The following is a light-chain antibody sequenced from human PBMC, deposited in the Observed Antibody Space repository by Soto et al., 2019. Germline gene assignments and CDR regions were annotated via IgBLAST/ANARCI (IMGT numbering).Light chain of an antibody. CDR2: GAS. V-gene: IGKV3-20*01. J-gene: IGKJ1*01. CDR1: QSVGSSY. Sequence: IVLTQSPGTLSLSPGETATLSCRASQSVGSSYLAWYQQKPGQAPRLLIYGASSRATGIPDRFSGSASGTDFALTISRLEPEDFAVYYCQQYSSSPRTFGQGTKVDIK. CDR3: QQYSSSPRT.